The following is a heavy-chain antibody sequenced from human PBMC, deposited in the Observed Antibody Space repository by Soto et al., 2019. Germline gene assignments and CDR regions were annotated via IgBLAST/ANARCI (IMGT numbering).Heavy chain of an antibody. Sequence: QVQLVQSGAEEKKPGASVKVSCKASGYTFTSYAMHWVRQAPGQRLEWMGWINAGNGNTKYSQKFQGRVTITRDTAASTAYMALSSLRSEDTAVYYCARSIGVVTALDYWGQGTLVTVSS. CDR2: INAGNGNT. CDR1: GYTFTSYA. D-gene: IGHD2-21*02. J-gene: IGHJ4*02. V-gene: IGHV1-3*05. CDR3: ARSIGVVTALDY.